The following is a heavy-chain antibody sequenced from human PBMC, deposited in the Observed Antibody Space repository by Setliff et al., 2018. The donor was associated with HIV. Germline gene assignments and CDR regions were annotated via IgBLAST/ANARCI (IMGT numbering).Heavy chain of an antibody. CDR1: GGSISSYY. V-gene: IGHV4-4*08. CDR3: ARFDHASIDY. J-gene: IGHJ4*02. D-gene: IGHD2-2*01. Sequence: SESLSLTCTVSGGSISSYYWSWIRQPPGKGLEWIGYIYTSGSTNYNPSLKSRVTISVDTSKNQFSLKLSSVTAADTAVYYCARFDHASIDYWGQGTLVTVSS. CDR2: IYTSGST.